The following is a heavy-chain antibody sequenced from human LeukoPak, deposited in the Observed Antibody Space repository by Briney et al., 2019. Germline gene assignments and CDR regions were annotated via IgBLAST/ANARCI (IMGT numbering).Heavy chain of an antibody. J-gene: IGHJ4*02. CDR3: GRLSGYSYGYVDY. D-gene: IGHD5-18*01. Sequence: PSETLSLTCTVSGGSISSYYWSWIRQSAGKGLEWIGRIYSSGSTNYNPSLKSRVTMSVDTSKNQFSPKLSSVTAADTAVYYCGRLSGYSYGYVDYWGQGTLVTVSS. CDR1: GGSISSYY. CDR2: IYSSGST. V-gene: IGHV4-4*07.